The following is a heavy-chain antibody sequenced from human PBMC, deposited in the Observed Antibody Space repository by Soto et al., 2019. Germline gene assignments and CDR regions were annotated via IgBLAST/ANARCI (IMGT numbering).Heavy chain of an antibody. Sequence: QVQLVQSGAEVKMPGSSVQVSCKASGGTFTSHAISWVRQAPGQGREWMGVIIPFFKATNYAQKFQGRVTITADDSMSTAYMDLDDLTSEDTAVYYCAGDVTVNYYDSTYYYYAMDVWGQGTTVTVSS. CDR3: AGDVTVNYYDSTYYYYAMDV. CDR1: GGTFTSHA. V-gene: IGHV1-69*01. CDR2: IIPFFKAT. D-gene: IGHD3-16*01. J-gene: IGHJ6*02.